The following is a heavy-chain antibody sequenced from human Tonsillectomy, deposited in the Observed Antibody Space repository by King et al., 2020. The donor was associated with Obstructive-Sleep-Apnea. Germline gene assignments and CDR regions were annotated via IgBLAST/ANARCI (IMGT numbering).Heavy chain of an antibody. CDR2: IGFDGSNK. Sequence: VQLVESGGGVVEPGRSLRLSCAASGFTFNKYGMHWVRQAPGKGLEWVANIGFDGSNKYYADSVKDRVIISRDDSKNTLYLQMNTLRAEDTAVYYCAKSRAGVWRSYGMDVWGQGTTVTVSS. V-gene: IGHV3-33*06. CDR3: AKSRAGVWRSYGMDV. J-gene: IGHJ6*02. CDR1: GFTFNKYG. D-gene: IGHD2-8*01.